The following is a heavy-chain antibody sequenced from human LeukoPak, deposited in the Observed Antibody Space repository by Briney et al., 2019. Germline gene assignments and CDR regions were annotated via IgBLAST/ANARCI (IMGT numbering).Heavy chain of an antibody. D-gene: IGHD1-26*01. Sequence: GASVKVSCKASGYTFTGYYMHWVRQAPGQGLEWMGRINPNSGGTNYAQKFQGMVAMTMDTSISTTYMELSRLRSDDTAVYYCARDTGAPDYFMDVWGKGTTVTVSS. V-gene: IGHV1-2*06. J-gene: IGHJ6*03. CDR2: INPNSGGT. CDR1: GYTFTGYY. CDR3: ARDTGAPDYFMDV.